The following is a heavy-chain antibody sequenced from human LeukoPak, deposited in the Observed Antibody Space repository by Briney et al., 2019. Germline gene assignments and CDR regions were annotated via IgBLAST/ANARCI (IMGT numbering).Heavy chain of an antibody. D-gene: IGHD2/OR15-2a*01. J-gene: IGHJ5*02. V-gene: IGHV4-59*06. CDR2: IYYSGSS. CDR3: ARGSARGLSRFDP. CDR1: GDAISTYY. Sequence: SETLSLTCTVSGDAISTYYWNWIRQTPGKGLEWIAFIYYSGSSYYNPSLKSRVSISVDTSKNQFSLRLTSVTAADTAVYFCARGSARGLSRFDPWGQGTLVTVSS.